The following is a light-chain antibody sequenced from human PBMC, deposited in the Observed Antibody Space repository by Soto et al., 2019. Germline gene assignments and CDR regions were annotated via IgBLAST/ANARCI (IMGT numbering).Light chain of an antibody. V-gene: IGKV1-5*01. CDR3: QQYDTYYT. Sequence: IWMTQSPSLLSASVGDRVTITCRASQSVSNWLAWYQQKPGKAPTLLIYDVSRLETGVPSRFSGSGSGTEFTLTINSLQPEDFATYFCQQYDTYYTFGQGTKVDIK. CDR2: DVS. CDR1: QSVSNW. J-gene: IGKJ2*01.